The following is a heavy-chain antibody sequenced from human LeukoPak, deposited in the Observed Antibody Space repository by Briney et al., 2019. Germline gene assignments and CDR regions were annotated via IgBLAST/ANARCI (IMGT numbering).Heavy chain of an antibody. CDR3: ATRIWLEYSSSGGFDY. V-gene: IGHV3-30*02. J-gene: IGHJ4*02. CDR2: IRYDGNNK. Sequence: GGSLRLSCAASGFTFSSYGMHWVRQAPGKGLEWVAFIRYDGNNKYYADSVKGRFTISRDNSKNTLYLQMNSLRAEDTAVYYCATRIWLEYSSSGGFDYWGQGTLVTVSS. D-gene: IGHD6-6*01. CDR1: GFTFSSYG.